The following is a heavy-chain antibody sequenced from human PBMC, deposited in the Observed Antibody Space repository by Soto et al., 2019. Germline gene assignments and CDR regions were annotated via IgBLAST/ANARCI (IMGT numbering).Heavy chain of an antibody. CDR2: IYYNGST. J-gene: IGHJ6*02. CDR1: GGIIKTGDYS. D-gene: IGHD3-10*01. V-gene: IGHV4-30-4*01. Sequence: SETLSLTFTVSGGIIKTGDYSWSWIRQAPGKGLEWIGYIYYNGSTYYNPSLKRRVTISLDTSKNQCFLRLRSVTAADAAVYYCARDQYYYASGTYSYNYYYGMDIWGQGTTVT. CDR3: ARDQYYYASGTYSYNYYYGMDI.